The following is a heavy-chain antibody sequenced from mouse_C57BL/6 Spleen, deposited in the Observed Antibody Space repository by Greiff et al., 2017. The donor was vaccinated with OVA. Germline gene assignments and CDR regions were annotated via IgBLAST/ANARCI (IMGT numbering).Heavy chain of an antibody. CDR1: GYAFTNYL. V-gene: IGHV1-54*01. CDR3: ARNHGYDWYFDV. D-gene: IGHD2-2*01. J-gene: IGHJ1*03. CDR2: VNPGSGGT. Sequence: QVQLQQSGAELVRPGPSVKVSCKASGYAFTNYLIEWVKQRPGQGLEWIGVVNPGSGGTNYNEKFKGKATLTADKSSSTAYMQLSSLTSEDSAVYFCARNHGYDWYFDVWGTGTTVTVSS.